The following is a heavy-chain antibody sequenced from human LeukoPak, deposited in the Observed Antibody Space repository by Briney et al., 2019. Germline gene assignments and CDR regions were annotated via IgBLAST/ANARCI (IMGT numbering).Heavy chain of an antibody. CDR1: GFTFSSYA. D-gene: IGHD6-13*01. V-gene: IGHV3-23*01. CDR2: ISGSGGST. CDR3: AKGSSIAEAGTRPLFDY. Sequence: GGSLRLSCAASGFTFSSYAMSWVRQAPGKGLEWVSAISGSGGSTYYADSVKGRFTISRDNSKNTLYLQMNSLRAEGTAVYYCAKGSSIAEAGTRPLFDYWGQGTLVTVSS. J-gene: IGHJ4*02.